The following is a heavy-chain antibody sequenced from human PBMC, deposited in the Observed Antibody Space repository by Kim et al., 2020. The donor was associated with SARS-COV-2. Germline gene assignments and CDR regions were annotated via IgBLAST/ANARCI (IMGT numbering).Heavy chain of an antibody. CDR1: GFTFSTYG. D-gene: IGHD6-19*01. V-gene: IGHV3-30*18. J-gene: IGHJ6*02. Sequence: GGSLRLSCAASGFTFSTYGMHWVRQAPGKGLEWVAVISYDGSKKYYADSVKGRFTISRDNSKNTLYLQMNSLRAEDTAVYYCAKVRYSSGWYVRDGMDVWGQGTTVTVSS. CDR3: AKVRYSSGWYVRDGMDV. CDR2: ISYDGSKK.